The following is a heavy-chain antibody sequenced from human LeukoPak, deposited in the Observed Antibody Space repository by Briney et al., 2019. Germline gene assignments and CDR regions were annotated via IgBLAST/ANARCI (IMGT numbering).Heavy chain of an antibody. D-gene: IGHD5-12*01. J-gene: IGHJ3*01. CDR2: IKQDGSEK. CDR1: GFSFSTSW. CDR3: ARSQWLRFDAFDL. V-gene: IGHV3-7*04. Sequence: PGGSLRLSCAGSGFSFSTSWMGWVRQVPGKGLQWVANIKQDGSEKYYVDSVKGRFTISRDNPEKSLYLQMSSLRVEDTAVYYCARSQWLRFDAFDLWGQGTMATVSS.